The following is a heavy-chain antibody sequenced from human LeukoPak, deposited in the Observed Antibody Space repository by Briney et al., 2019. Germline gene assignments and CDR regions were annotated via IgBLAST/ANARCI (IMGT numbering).Heavy chain of an antibody. CDR1: GGSISSYY. Sequence: SETLSLTCTVSGGSISSYYWSWIRQPPGKGLEWIGYIYYSGSTNYNPSLKSRVTISVDTSKNQFSLKLSSVTAADTAVYYCARAYGSRDAFDIWGQGTMVTVSS. V-gene: IGHV4-59*01. CDR3: ARAYGSRDAFDI. CDR2: IYYSGST. J-gene: IGHJ3*02. D-gene: IGHD1-26*01.